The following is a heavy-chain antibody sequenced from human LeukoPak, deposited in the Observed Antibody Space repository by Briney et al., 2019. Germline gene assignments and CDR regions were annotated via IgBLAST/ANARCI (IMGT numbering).Heavy chain of an antibody. CDR1: GFTFSSYA. CDR2: ISYDGSNK. D-gene: IGHD7-27*01. J-gene: IGHJ3*02. CDR3: ARDTGDPPEGAFDI. V-gene: IGHV3-30-3*01. Sequence: GGSLRLSCAASGFTFSSYAMHWVRQAPGKGLEWVAVISYDGSNKYYADSVKGRFTISRDNSKNTLYLQMNSLRAEDTAVYYCARDTGDPPEGAFDIWGQGTMVTVSS.